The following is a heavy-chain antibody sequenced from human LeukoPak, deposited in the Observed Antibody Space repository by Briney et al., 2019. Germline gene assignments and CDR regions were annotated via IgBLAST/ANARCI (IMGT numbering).Heavy chain of an antibody. J-gene: IGHJ4*02. CDR3: ARGSRGYVLLHPFDY. CDR1: GFTFSSYW. CDR2: IKQDGSEK. D-gene: IGHD5-12*01. V-gene: IGHV3-7*01. Sequence: PGGSLRLSCEASGFTFSSYWMSWVRQAPGKGLEWVANIKQDGSEKYYVDSVKGRFTMSRDNAKNSLYLQMNSLRAEDTAVYYCARGSRGYVLLHPFDYWGQGTLVTVSS.